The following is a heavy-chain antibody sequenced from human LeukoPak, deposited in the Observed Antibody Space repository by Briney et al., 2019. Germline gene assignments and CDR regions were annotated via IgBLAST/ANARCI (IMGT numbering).Heavy chain of an antibody. CDR3: ARDSLAGPRSPYYDILSPLGGMDV. Sequence: PSETLSLTCTVSGGSISSGGYYWSWIRQHPGKGLEWIGYIYYSGSTYYNPSLKSRVTISVDTSKNQFSLRLSSVTAADTAVYYCARDSLAGPRSPYYDILSPLGGMDVWGQGTTVTVSS. CDR2: IYYSGST. D-gene: IGHD3-9*01. V-gene: IGHV4-31*03. J-gene: IGHJ6*02. CDR1: GGSISSGGYY.